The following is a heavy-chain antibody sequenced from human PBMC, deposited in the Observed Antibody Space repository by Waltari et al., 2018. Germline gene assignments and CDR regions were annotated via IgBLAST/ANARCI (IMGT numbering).Heavy chain of an antibody. CDR2: IVPVLGVG. J-gene: IGHJ4*02. CDR3: ARDLGPSETSGYYFDY. CDR1: GGTFRRHS. V-gene: IGHV1-69*04. D-gene: IGHD5-12*01. Sequence: QVQLVQSGAEVTKPGSSVKVSCKASGGTFRRHSINWVRQAPGQGREWRGRIVPVLGVGNYAQKFQGRVTITAEKSTTTVYMELSSLRSEDTAVYYCARDLGPSETSGYYFDYWGQGTLVTVSS.